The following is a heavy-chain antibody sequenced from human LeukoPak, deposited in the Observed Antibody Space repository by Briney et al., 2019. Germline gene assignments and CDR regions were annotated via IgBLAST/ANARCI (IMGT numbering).Heavy chain of an antibody. V-gene: IGHV5-51*01. J-gene: IGHJ3*02. CDR3: ARRYCSSTSCPSAFDI. D-gene: IGHD2-2*01. Sequence: GESLKISCKGSGYNFDNDWIGWVRQMPGKGLEWMGIIYPGDSDTRYSPSFQGQVTISADKSISTAYLQWSSLKASDTAMYYCARRYCSSTSCPSAFDIWGQGTMVTVSS. CDR2: IYPGDSDT. CDR1: GYNFDNDW.